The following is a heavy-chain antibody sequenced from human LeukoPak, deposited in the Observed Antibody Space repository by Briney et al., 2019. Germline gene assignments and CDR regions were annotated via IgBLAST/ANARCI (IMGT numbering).Heavy chain of an antibody. CDR1: GFTFSSYS. V-gene: IGHV3-21*01. CDR2: ISSSSSYI. Sequence: PGGSLRLSCAASGFTFSSYSMNWVRKAPGKGLEWVSPISSSSSYIYYADSVKGRLTISRDNAKNSLYLQMNSLRAEDTAVYYCARSITIFGVVKHWGQGTLVTVSS. CDR3: ARSITIFGVVKH. J-gene: IGHJ1*01. D-gene: IGHD3-3*01.